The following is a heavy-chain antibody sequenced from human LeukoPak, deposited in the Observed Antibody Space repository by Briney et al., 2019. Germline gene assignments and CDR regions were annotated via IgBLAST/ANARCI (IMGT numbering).Heavy chain of an antibody. CDR3: ARVRGYCSSTSCSYFDY. D-gene: IGHD2-2*01. CDR2: IKQDGSEK. Sequence: GGSLRLSCAASGFTFSSYWMSWVRQAPGKGLEWVANIKQDGSEKYYVDSVNGRFTISRDNAKNSLYLQMNSMRAEETAVYYCARVRGYCSSTSCSYFDYWGQGTLVTVFS. J-gene: IGHJ4*02. CDR1: GFTFSSYW. V-gene: IGHV3-7*01.